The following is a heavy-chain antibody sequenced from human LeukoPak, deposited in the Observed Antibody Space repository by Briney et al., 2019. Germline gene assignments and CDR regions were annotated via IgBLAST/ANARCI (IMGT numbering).Heavy chain of an antibody. D-gene: IGHD6-13*01. CDR1: GDSIRSYY. CDR2: IYYSGST. V-gene: IGHV4-59*01. CDR3: ARSRGYFDY. J-gene: IGHJ4*02. Sequence: PSETLSLTCTVSGDSIRSYYWSWIRQPPGKGLEWIGYIYYSGSTNYNPSLKSRVTISVDTSKNQFSLKLSSVTAADTALYYCARSRGYFDYWGQGTLDSVSS.